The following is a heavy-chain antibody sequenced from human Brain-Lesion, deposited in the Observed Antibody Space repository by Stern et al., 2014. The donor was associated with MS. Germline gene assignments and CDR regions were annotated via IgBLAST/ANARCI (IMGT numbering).Heavy chain of an antibody. Sequence: EVQLVEPGGGLVQLGGSLRLSCAASGFTFRNYWMHWVRQAPGKGLVWVARVNNGGRRTSYADSVKARFTMSRDNAKNTLYLQMNSLRVEDTAIYYCARGERWFDSWGQGTLVTVSS. J-gene: IGHJ5*01. CDR2: VNNGGRRT. CDR3: ARGERWFDS. V-gene: IGHV3-74*02. D-gene: IGHD3-10*01. CDR1: GFTFRNYW.